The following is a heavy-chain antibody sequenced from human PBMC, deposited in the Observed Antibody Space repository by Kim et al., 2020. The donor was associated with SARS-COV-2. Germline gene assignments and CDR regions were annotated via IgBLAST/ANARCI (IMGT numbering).Heavy chain of an antibody. V-gene: IGHV3-30*04. CDR2: ISYDGSNK. Sequence: GGSLRLSCAASGFTFSSYAMHWVRQAPGKGLEWVAVISYDGSNKYYADSVKGRFTISRDNSKNTLYLQMNSLRAEDTVVYYCARGRSAPYWGQGTLVTVSS. CDR1: GFTFSSYA. J-gene: IGHJ4*02. CDR3: ARGRSAPY.